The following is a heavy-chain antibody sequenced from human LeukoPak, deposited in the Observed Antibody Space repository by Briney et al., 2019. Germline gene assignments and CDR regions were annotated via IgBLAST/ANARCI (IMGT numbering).Heavy chain of an antibody. J-gene: IGHJ5*02. V-gene: IGHV3-23*01. CDR1: GFTFSSYA. D-gene: IGHD4-17*01. CDR3: ARGRGVTTS. Sequence: GGSLRLSCAVSGFTFSSYAMSWVRQAPGKGLEWVSSISGSGSSTYYADSVKGRFTISRDNSKNTLYLQMNSLRAEDTAVYYCARGRGVTTSWGQGTLVTVSS. CDR2: ISGSGSST.